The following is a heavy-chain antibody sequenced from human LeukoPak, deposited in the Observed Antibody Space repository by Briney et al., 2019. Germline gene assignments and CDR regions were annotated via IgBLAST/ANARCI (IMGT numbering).Heavy chain of an antibody. Sequence: GGSLRLSCAASGFTFSSYSMNWVRQAPGKGLEWVSSISSSSSYIYYADSVKGRFTISRDNAKNSLYLQMNSLRAEDTAVYYCARDFSLLWFGELSPWFDPWGQGTLVTVSS. J-gene: IGHJ5*02. V-gene: IGHV3-21*04. CDR3: ARDFSLLWFGELSPWFDP. D-gene: IGHD3-10*01. CDR1: GFTFSSYS. CDR2: ISSSSSYI.